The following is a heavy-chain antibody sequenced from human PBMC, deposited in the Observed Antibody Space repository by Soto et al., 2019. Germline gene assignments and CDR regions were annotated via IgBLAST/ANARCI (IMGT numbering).Heavy chain of an antibody. J-gene: IGHJ4*02. CDR2: IKSKTDGGTT. CDR3: PRDLPLLIGESDF. D-gene: IGHD3-9*01. V-gene: IGHV3-15*01. Sequence: EVQLVESGGGLVKPGGSLRLSCAASGFTFGNAWMTWVRQAPGKGLEWVGRIKSKTDGGTTDYAAPLKGRFTISRDDPKHTLYLQTKGLKPEDTPVYYCPRDLPLLIGESDFWGEEPMVTVS. CDR1: GFTFGNAW.